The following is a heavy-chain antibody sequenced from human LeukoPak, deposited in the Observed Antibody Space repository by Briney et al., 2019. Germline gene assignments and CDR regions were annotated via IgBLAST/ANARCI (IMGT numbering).Heavy chain of an antibody. D-gene: IGHD1-26*01. J-gene: IGHJ5*02. CDR1: GNSISRGETY. CDR3: TNLSSLGWFDR. CDR2: TNTSQSI. V-gene: IGHV4-61*02. Sequence: PSQTMSLTSIVSGNSISRGETYCGRTREPAVKGLEGIGRTNTSQSIHYNPSLKSRGTISRDTSKHKLSLKLSYLTAADSSAYHCTNLSSLGWFDRWVQRMLASV.